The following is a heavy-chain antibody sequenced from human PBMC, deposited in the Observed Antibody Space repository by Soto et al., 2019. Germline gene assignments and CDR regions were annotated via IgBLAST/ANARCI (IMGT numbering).Heavy chain of an antibody. D-gene: IGHD6-13*01. CDR2: INHSRST. J-gene: IGHJ4*02. CDR3: ARGGAAAVEYYFDY. CDR1: GGSFSGYY. Sequence: QVQLQQWGAGLLKPSETLSLTCAVYGGSFSGYYWSWIRQPPGKGLEWIGEINHSRSTNYNPYLKGRVTISVDTSKNQFSLKLSSVTAADTAVYYCARGGAAAVEYYFDYWGQGTLVTVSS. V-gene: IGHV4-34*01.